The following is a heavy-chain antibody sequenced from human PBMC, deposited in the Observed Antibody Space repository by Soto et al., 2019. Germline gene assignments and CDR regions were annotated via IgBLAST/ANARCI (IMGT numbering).Heavy chain of an antibody. CDR1: GGSISGYY. Sequence: PSETLSLTCTASGGSISGYYWSWVRQPPGKGLEWIGYIYYSGTHNYNPSLKSRLTISVDTSKNQFSLELNSVTAADTAVYYCARVQMATLYFDYWGQGTLVTVSS. V-gene: IGHV4-59*01. CDR3: ARVQMATLYFDY. J-gene: IGHJ4*02. CDR2: IYYSGTH. D-gene: IGHD5-12*01.